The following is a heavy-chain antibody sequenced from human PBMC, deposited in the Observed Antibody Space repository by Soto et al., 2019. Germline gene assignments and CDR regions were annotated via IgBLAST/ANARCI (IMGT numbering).Heavy chain of an antibody. Sequence: VASVKVSCKASGYTFSSSSMSWVRQAPGQGLEWMGWISVYNGDTIYVQKFQGRVTMTTDTSTSTAYMELTSLTSDDTAIYYCARDIGGGEDVWG. D-gene: IGHD3-16*01. J-gene: IGHJ6*02. V-gene: IGHV1-18*01. CDR3: ARDIGGGEDV. CDR2: ISVYNGDT. CDR1: GYTFSSSS.